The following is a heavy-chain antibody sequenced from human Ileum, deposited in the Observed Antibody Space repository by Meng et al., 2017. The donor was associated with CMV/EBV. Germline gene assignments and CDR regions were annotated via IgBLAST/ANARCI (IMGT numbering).Heavy chain of an antibody. CDR3: ARDRGGLDYCSSASCYLGFDY. J-gene: IGHJ4*02. V-gene: IGHV3-30-3*01. CDR2: ISYDGNNK. D-gene: IGHD2-2*01. Sequence: GGSLRLSCAVSGFTFSRYALHWVRQAPGKGLEWVAVISYDGNNKYYADSVRGRFTISRDNSKNTLYLQMNSLRAEDTAVYYCARDRGGLDYCSSASCYLGFDYWGQGTLVTVSS. CDR1: GFTFSRYA.